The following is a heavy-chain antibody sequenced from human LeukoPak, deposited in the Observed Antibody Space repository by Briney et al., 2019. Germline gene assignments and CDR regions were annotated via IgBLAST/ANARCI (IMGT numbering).Heavy chain of an antibody. J-gene: IGHJ4*02. CDR3: ARGFHSYGLSYYFDY. CDR2: TYYRSKWYN. CDR1: GDSVSSNSAA. Sequence: SQTLSLTCAISGDSVSSNSAAWNWIRQSPSRGLEWLGRTYYRSKWYNDCAVSVKSRITINPDTSKNQFSLQLNSVTPEDTAVYFCARGFHSYGLSYYFDYWGQGTGVTVSS. D-gene: IGHD5-18*01. V-gene: IGHV6-1*01.